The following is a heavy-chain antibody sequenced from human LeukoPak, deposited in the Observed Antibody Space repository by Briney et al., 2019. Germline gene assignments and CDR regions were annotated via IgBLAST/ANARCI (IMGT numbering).Heavy chain of an antibody. CDR2: INPSGGST. Sequence: ASVKVSCKASGYTFTSYYMHWVRQAPGQGLEWMGIINPSGGSTSYAQKFQGRVTMTRDMSTSTVYMELSSLRSEDTAVYYCARGSRQLVCSVWFDPWGQGTLVTVSS. D-gene: IGHD6-13*01. CDR3: ARGSRQLVCSVWFDP. J-gene: IGHJ5*02. CDR1: GYTFTSYY. V-gene: IGHV1-46*01.